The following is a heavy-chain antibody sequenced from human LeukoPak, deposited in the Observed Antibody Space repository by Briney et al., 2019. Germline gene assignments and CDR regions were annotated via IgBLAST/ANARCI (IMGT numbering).Heavy chain of an antibody. V-gene: IGHV3-23*01. CDR1: GFTFSSYA. CDR3: ATTDIVVVPAASID. Sequence: GGSLRLSCAASGFTFSSYAMSWVRQAPGKGLEWVSAISGSGGSTYYADSVKGRFTISRDNSKNTLYLQMNSLRAEDTAVYYCATTDIVVVPAASIDWGQGTLVTVSS. D-gene: IGHD2-2*01. J-gene: IGHJ4*02. CDR2: ISGSGGST.